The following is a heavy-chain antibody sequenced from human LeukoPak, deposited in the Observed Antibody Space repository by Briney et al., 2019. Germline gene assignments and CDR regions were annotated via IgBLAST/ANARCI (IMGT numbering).Heavy chain of an antibody. CDR2: INAGNGNT. D-gene: IGHD5-18*01. Sequence: GASVKVSCKASGYTFTSYAMHWVRQAPGQRLEWMGWINAGNGNTKYSQKFQGRVTITRDTSASTAYMELSSLRSEDTAVYYCARVVDTAMEDYFDYWGQGTLVTVSS. J-gene: IGHJ4*02. CDR3: ARVVDTAMEDYFDY. V-gene: IGHV1-3*01. CDR1: GYTFTSYA.